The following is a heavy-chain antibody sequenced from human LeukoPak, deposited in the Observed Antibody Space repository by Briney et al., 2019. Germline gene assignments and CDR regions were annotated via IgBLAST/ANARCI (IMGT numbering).Heavy chain of an antibody. CDR2: IYYSGST. CDR3: ARDHDSSGYVDY. CDR1: GGSISSYY. J-gene: IGHJ4*02. V-gene: IGHV4-59*01. D-gene: IGHD3-22*01. Sequence: SETLSLTCTVSGGSISSYYWSWIRQPPGKGLEWIGYIYYSGSTNYNPSLKSRVSISVDTSKNQFSLKLSSVTAADTAVYYCARDHDSSGYVDYWGQGTLVTVSS.